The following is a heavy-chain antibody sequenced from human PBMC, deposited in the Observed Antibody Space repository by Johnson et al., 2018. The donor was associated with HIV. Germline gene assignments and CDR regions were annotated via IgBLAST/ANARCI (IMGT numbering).Heavy chain of an antibody. Sequence: EVQLVESGGGLIQPGGSLRLSCVGSGFTVSSNYMSWVRQAPGKGLEWVSVIYSGGSTYYADSVKGRFTISRDNSKNTLYLQMNSLRAEDTAVYYCARAWVNYYDSPDAFDIWGQGTMVTVSS. J-gene: IGHJ3*02. CDR1: GFTVSSNY. CDR3: ARAWVNYYDSPDAFDI. D-gene: IGHD3-22*01. V-gene: IGHV3-53*01. CDR2: IYSGGST.